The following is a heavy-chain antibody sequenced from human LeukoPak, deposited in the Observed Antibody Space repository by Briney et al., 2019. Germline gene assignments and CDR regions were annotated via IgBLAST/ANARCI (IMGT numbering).Heavy chain of an antibody. V-gene: IGHV1-8*01. Sequence: ASVKVSCKASGYTFTSHDINWVRQAKGQGLEWVGWMDPKSGDTGYAQKFQGRVSLTRDTAISTAYLELRSLRSDDTAVYYCARVFLEVLGLGQQDSWGQGTLVTVSS. J-gene: IGHJ5*02. CDR1: GYTFTSHD. D-gene: IGHD3-16*01. CDR2: MDPKSGDT. CDR3: ARVFLEVLGLGQQDS.